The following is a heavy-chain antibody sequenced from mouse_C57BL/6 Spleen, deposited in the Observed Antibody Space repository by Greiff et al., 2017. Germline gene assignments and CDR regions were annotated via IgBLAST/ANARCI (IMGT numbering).Heavy chain of an antibody. CDR3: RGGSGYNLDY. CDR1: GFNIKDDY. J-gene: IGHJ2*01. D-gene: IGHD3-2*02. CDR2: IDPENGDT. Sequence: VHVKQSGAELVRPGASVKLSCTASGFNIKDDYMHWVKQRPEQGLEWIGWIDPENGDTEYASKFQGKATITADTSSNTAYLQLSSLTSEDTAVYYCRGGSGYNLDYWGQGTTLTVSS. V-gene: IGHV14-4*01.